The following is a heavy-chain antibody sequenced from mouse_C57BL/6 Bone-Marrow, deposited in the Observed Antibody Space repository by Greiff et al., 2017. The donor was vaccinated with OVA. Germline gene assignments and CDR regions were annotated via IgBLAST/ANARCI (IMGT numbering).Heavy chain of an antibody. Sequence: DVKLVESGGDLVKPGGSLKLSCAASGFTFSSYGMSWVRQTPDKRLEWVATISSGGSYTYYPDSVKGRFTISRDNAKNTLYLQMSSLKSEDTAMYYCARHNYDGYYLYYYAMDYWGQGTSVTVSS. J-gene: IGHJ4*01. D-gene: IGHD2-3*01. V-gene: IGHV5-6*02. CDR3: ARHNYDGYYLYYYAMDY. CDR2: ISSGGSYT. CDR1: GFTFSSYG.